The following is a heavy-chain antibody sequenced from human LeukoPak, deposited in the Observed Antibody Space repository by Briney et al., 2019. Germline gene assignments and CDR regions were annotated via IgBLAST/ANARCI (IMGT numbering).Heavy chain of an antibody. D-gene: IGHD3-3*01. J-gene: IGHJ5*02. CDR3: ARSVQDFWSGHNWFDP. V-gene: IGHV4-4*07. CDR1: GGSISSYY. Sequence: SETLSLTCTVSGGSISSYYWSWIRQPAGKGLEWIGRIYTSGSTNYYPSLKSRVTMSVDTSKNQFSLKLSSVTAADTAVYYCARSVQDFWSGHNWFDPWGQGTLVTVSS. CDR2: IYTSGST.